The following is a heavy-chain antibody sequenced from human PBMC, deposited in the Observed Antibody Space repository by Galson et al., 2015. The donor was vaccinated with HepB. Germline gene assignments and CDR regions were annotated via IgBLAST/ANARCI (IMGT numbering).Heavy chain of an antibody. CDR1: GYTFTSHA. CDR2: INVGNGKT. J-gene: IGHJ3*01. V-gene: IGHV1-3*01. D-gene: IGHD4-11*01. CDR3: AREGATDYPFDTFDF. Sequence: SVKVSCKASGYTFTSHAIHWVRQAPGQRLEWMGWINVGNGKTKSSQNFQGRLTITRDISATTAYMELSGLRSEDTAVYYCAREGATDYPFDTFDFWGQGTMVTVSS.